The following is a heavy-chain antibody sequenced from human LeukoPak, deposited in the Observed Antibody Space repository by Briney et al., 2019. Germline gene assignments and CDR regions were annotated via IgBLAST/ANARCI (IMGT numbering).Heavy chain of an antibody. V-gene: IGHV3-74*01. CDR3: AKQSKLGWFDP. J-gene: IGHJ5*02. CDR1: GFTFSTYW. CDR2: IYGDGSST. Sequence: GGSLRLSCAASGFTFSTYWMHWVRQAPGEGLVWVSRIYGDGSSTSYADSVKGRFTISRDNSRNTLYLQMNSLRAEDTAVYYCAKQSKLGWFDPWGQGTLVTVSS. D-gene: IGHD3-3*02.